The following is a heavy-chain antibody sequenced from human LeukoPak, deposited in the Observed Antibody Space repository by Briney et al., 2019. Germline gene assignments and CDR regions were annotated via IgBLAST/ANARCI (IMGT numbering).Heavy chain of an antibody. Sequence: ASVNVSCKASGGTFNRYAISWVRQAPGQAREGMGGIIPIFGTANYAQKFQGRVTITADESTSTAYMELSSLRSEDTAVYYCARDDPNGVFKLWGQGTLVTVSS. V-gene: IGHV1-69*01. CDR2: IIPIFGTA. CDR3: ARDDPNGVFKL. D-gene: IGHD2-8*01. CDR1: GGTFNRYA. J-gene: IGHJ4*02.